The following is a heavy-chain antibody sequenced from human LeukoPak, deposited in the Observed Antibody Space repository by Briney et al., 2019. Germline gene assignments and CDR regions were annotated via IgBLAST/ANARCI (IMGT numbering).Heavy chain of an antibody. Sequence: ASVKVSCKASGGTFSSYAISWVRQAPGQGLEWMGGIIPIFGTANYAQKFQGRVTITADESTSTAYMELSSLRFEDTAVYYCARYSHGSGSYYYFDYWGQGTLVTVSS. D-gene: IGHD3-10*01. V-gene: IGHV1-69*13. CDR3: ARYSHGSGSYYYFDY. CDR2: IIPIFGTA. CDR1: GGTFSSYA. J-gene: IGHJ4*02.